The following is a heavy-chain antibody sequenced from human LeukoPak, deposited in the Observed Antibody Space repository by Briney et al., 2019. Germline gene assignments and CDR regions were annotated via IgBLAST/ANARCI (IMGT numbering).Heavy chain of an antibody. CDR2: MNPNSGNT. Sequence: ASVKVSCKASGYTFTSYDINWVRQATGQGLEWMGWMNPNSGNTGYAQKFQGRGTMTRNTSISTAYMELSSLRSEDTAVYYCARGRASRRTIQLYYYYYMDVWGKGTTVTVSS. CDR1: GYTFTSYD. J-gene: IGHJ6*03. D-gene: IGHD1-1*01. CDR3: ARGRASRRTIQLYYYYYMDV. V-gene: IGHV1-8*01.